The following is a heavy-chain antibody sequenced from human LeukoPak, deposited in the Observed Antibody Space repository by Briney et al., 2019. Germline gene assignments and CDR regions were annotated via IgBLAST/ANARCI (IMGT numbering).Heavy chain of an antibody. Sequence: ASVKVSCKASGYTFTSYYMHWVRQAPGQGLERMGIINPSGGSTSYAQKFQGRVTMTRDTSTSTVYMELSSLRSEDTAVYYCARSNNWNYEENWFDPWGQGTLVTVSS. V-gene: IGHV1-46*01. J-gene: IGHJ5*02. CDR1: GYTFTSYY. D-gene: IGHD1-7*01. CDR2: INPSGGST. CDR3: ARSNNWNYEENWFDP.